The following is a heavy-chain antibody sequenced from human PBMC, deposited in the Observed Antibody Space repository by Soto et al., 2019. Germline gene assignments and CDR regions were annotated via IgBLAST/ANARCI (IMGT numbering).Heavy chain of an antibody. J-gene: IGHJ3*02. Sequence: GSLRLSCAASGFPFSSCAMYWVRQAPGKGLEWVAVISYDGSNKYYADSVKGRFTISRDNSKNTLYLQMNSLGTEDTAVYYCARGPYCSSTSCSGAVLGAFDIWGQGTMVTVS. CDR1: GFPFSSCA. V-gene: IGHV3-30-3*01. CDR2: ISYDGSNK. D-gene: IGHD2-2*01. CDR3: ARGPYCSSTSCSGAVLGAFDI.